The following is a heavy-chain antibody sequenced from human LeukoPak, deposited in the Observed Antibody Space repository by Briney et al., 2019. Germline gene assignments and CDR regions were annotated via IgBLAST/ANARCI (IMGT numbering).Heavy chain of an antibody. Sequence: SETLSLTCTVSGGSISSYYWSWLRQPPGKGLEWIGYIYYSGSTNYNPSLKSRVTISVDTSKNQFSLKLSSVTAADTAVYYCARGGGSSGWFNWFDPWGQGTLVTVSS. J-gene: IGHJ5*02. D-gene: IGHD6-19*01. CDR1: GGSISSYY. CDR3: ARGGGSSGWFNWFDP. CDR2: IYYSGST. V-gene: IGHV4-59*08.